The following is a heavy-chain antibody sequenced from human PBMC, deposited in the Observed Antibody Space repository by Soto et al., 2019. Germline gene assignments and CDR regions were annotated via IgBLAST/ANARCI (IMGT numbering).Heavy chain of an antibody. J-gene: IGHJ4*02. CDR3: ARVSYSSSWPPDY. Sequence: QVQLVQSGAEVKKPGASVKVSCKASGYTFTGYYMHWVRQAPGQGLEWIGWINPNSGGTNYAQKFQGWVTMTRDTSISTAYMELSRLRSDDTAVYYCARVSYSSSWPPDYWGQGTLVTVSS. V-gene: IGHV1-2*04. CDR1: GYTFTGYY. CDR2: INPNSGGT. D-gene: IGHD6-13*01.